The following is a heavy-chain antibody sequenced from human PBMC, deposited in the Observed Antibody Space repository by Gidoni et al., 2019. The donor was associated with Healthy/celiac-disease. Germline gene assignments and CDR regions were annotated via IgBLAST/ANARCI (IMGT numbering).Heavy chain of an antibody. D-gene: IGHD1-26*01. V-gene: IGHV3-23*01. Sequence: EVQLLASGGGLVQPGGSLRPSCAASGFTFSRYAMSWVRQAPGKGLEWVSAISGSGGSTYYADSVKGRFTISRDNSKNTLYLQMNSLRAEDTAVYYCAKGTSYGGLVYYFDYWGQGTLVTVSS. CDR1: GFTFSRYA. CDR3: AKGTSYGGLVYYFDY. J-gene: IGHJ4*02. CDR2: ISGSGGST.